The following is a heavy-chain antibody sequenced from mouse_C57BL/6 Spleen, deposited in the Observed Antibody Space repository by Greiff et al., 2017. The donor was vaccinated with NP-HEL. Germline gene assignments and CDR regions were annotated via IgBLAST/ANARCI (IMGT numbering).Heavy chain of an antibody. CDR2: ISSGSSTI. V-gene: IGHV5-17*01. CDR1: GFTFSDYG. D-gene: IGHD1-1*01. CDR3: ARLTTVGRWYFDY. Sequence: EVMLVESGGVLVKPGGSLKLSCAASGFTFSDYGMHWVRQAPEKGLEWVAYISSGSSTIYYADTVKGRFTISRDNAKNTLFLQMTSLRSEDTAMYYCARLTTVGRWYFDYWGQGTTLTVSS. J-gene: IGHJ2*01.